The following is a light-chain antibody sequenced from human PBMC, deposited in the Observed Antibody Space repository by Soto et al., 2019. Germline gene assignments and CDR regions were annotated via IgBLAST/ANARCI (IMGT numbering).Light chain of an antibody. CDR3: QQYGSSSWT. V-gene: IGKV3-20*01. Sequence: IVLTQSPCTLSLSTGERATLSCRASQSVSSSYLAWYQQKPGQAPRLLIYGASSRATGIPDRFSGSGSGTDFTLTISRLEPEDFAVYYCQQYGSSSWTFGQGTMVDI. CDR1: QSVSSSY. CDR2: GAS. J-gene: IGKJ1*01.